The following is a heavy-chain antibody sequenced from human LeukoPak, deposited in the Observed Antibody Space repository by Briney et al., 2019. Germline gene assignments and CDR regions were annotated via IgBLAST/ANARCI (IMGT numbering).Heavy chain of an antibody. V-gene: IGHV3-23*01. CDR2: ISGSGGST. D-gene: IGHD5-18*01. Sequence: GGSLRLSCAASGFTFSSYAMSWVRQAPGKGLEWVSAISGSGGSTYYADSVKGRFTISRDNSKNTLYLQMNSLSAEDTAVYYCAKGTAMVKIGALDSWGQGTLVTVSS. CDR1: GFTFSSYA. J-gene: IGHJ4*02. CDR3: AKGTAMVKIGALDS.